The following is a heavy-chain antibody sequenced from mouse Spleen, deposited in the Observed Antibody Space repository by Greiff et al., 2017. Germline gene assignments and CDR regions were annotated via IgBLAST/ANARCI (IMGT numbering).Heavy chain of an antibody. CDR1: GYTFTSYW. CDR2: IDPYDSET. V-gene: IGHV1-74*01. CDR3: AGKFITTTDYAMDY. Sequence: QVQLQQSGAELVRPGASVKLSCKASGYTFTSYWMNWVKQRPEQGLEWIGRIDPYDSETHYNQKFKDKAILTVDKSSSTAYMQLSSLTSEDSAVYYCAGKFITTTDYAMDYWGQGTSVTVSS. D-gene: IGHD1-1*01. J-gene: IGHJ4*01.